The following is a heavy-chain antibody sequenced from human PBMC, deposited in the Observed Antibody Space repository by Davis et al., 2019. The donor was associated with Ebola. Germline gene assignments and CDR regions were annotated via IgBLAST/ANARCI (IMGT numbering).Heavy chain of an antibody. V-gene: IGHV7-4-1*02. J-gene: IGHJ4*02. D-gene: IGHD2-15*01. CDR3: ARAARYCSGGSCYCFDY. Sequence: ASVKVSCKASGYTFTSYGISWVRQAPGQGLEWMGWINTNTGNPTYAQGFTGRFVFSLDTSVSTAYLQISSLKAEDTAVYYCARAARYCSGGSCYCFDYWGQGTLVTVSS. CDR2: INTNTGNP. CDR1: GYTFTSYG.